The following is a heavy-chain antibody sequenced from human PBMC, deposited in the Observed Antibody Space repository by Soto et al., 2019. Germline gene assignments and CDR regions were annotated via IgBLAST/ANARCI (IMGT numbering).Heavy chain of an antibody. J-gene: IGHJ4*02. CDR3: ARDESDIVVVVAATNFDY. CDR1: GYTFTSYG. D-gene: IGHD2-15*01. CDR2: ISAYNGNT. Sequence: ASVKVSCKASGYTFTSYGISWVRQAPGQGLEWMGWISAYNGNTNYAQKLQGRVTMTTDTSTSTAYMELRSLRSDDTAVYYCARDESDIVVVVAATNFDYWGQGTLVTVSS. V-gene: IGHV1-18*01.